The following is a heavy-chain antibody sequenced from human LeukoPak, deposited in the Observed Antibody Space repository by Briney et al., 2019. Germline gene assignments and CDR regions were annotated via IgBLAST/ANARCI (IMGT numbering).Heavy chain of an antibody. CDR2: INPSGGST. CDR3: ATQDVFDAFDI. Sequence: ASVKVSCKASGYTFITYYMHWVRQAPGQGLEWMGIINPSGGSTSYAQKFQGRVTMTRDTSTSTVYMELSSLRSEDTAVYYCATQDVFDAFDIWGQGTMVTVSS. D-gene: IGHD2-15*01. V-gene: IGHV1-46*01. CDR1: GYTFITYY. J-gene: IGHJ3*02.